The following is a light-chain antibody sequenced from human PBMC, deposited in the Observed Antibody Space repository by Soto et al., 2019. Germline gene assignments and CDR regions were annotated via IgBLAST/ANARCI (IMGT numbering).Light chain of an antibody. CDR3: QPSFLYWT. Sequence: DIQMTQSPSTLSASVGDRVTITCRASQSITSWLAWYQQKPGKAPKLLIYKASTLESGVPSRFSGSGSGTKFTLTISSLQPDDFATYYCQPSFLYWTFGQGGIVDI. CDR1: QSITSW. CDR2: KAS. V-gene: IGKV1-5*03. J-gene: IGKJ1*01.